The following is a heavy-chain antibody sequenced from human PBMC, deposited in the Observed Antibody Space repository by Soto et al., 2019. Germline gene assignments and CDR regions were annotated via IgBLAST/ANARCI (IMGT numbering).Heavy chain of an antibody. CDR1: GFTVRSSY. D-gene: IGHD6-19*01. CDR2: IYSGGTT. Sequence: EVELVESGGGLIQPGGSLRLSCAASGFTVRSSYMSWVRQAPGKGLEWVSIIYSGGTTYYADSVKGRFTISRDNSKNTLYLQMNSLRAEDTALYYCARSLAVYSSGWVDFWGQGTLVTVSS. J-gene: IGHJ4*02. V-gene: IGHV3-53*01. CDR3: ARSLAVYSSGWVDF.